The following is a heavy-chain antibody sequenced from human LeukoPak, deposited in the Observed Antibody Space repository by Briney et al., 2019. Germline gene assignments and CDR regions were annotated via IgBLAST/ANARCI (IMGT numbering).Heavy chain of an antibody. V-gene: IGHV4-30-4*01. CDR1: GGSISSGDYY. CDR3: AREGLYYYDSSGPIDY. Sequence: SETLSLTCTVSGGSISSGDYYWSWIRQPPGKGLEWIGYIYYSGSTYYNPSLKSRVTISVDTSKNQFSLKLSSVTAADTAVYYCAREGLYYYDSSGPIDYWGQGTLVTVSS. J-gene: IGHJ4*02. CDR2: IYYSGST. D-gene: IGHD3-22*01.